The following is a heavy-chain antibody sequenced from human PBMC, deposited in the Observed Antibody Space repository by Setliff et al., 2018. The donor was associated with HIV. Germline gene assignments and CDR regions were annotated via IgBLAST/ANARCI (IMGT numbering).Heavy chain of an antibody. CDR2: IHPIFGTT. D-gene: IGHD3-3*01. CDR1: GGTFSRYI. V-gene: IGHV1-69*13. Sequence: SVKVSCKASGGTFSRYITAWVRQAPGQGLEWMGGIHPIFGTTNYARDFMGRVSITADESTNTAYMELSSLRSDDSAIYYCARGIPRGTVFGVVGYFDYWGQGTPVTVSS. CDR3: ARGIPRGTVFGVVGYFDY. J-gene: IGHJ4*02.